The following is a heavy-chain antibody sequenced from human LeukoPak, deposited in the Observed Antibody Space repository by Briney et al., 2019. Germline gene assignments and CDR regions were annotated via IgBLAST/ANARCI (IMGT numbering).Heavy chain of an antibody. CDR1: GYSISSGYY. V-gene: IGHV4-38-2*02. Sequence: SETLSLTCGVSGYSISSGYYWGWIRPPPGKGLERIGSIYHSGRTYYNSSLKSRVTISVDTSKNQFSLKLNSVTAADTAVYYCAREDYDTSGYYRPYWGQGTLVTVAS. CDR2: IYHSGRT. CDR3: AREDYDTSGYYRPY. J-gene: IGHJ4*02. D-gene: IGHD3-22*01.